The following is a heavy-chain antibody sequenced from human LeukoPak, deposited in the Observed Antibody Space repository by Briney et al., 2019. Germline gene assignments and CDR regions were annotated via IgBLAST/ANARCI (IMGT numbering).Heavy chain of an antibody. V-gene: IGHV4-31*03. CDR2: IYYSGST. Sequence: SETLSLTCTVYGGSISSGGYYWSWIRQHPGKGLEWIGYIYYSGSTYYNPSLKSRVTISVDTSKNQFSLKLSSVTAADTAVYYCASGSIVAGDYWGQGTLVTVSS. CDR1: GGSISSGGYY. CDR3: ASGSIVAGDY. J-gene: IGHJ4*02. D-gene: IGHD5-12*01.